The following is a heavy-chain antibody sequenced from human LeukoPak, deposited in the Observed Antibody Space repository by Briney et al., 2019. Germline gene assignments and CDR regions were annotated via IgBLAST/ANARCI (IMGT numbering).Heavy chain of an antibody. CDR3: ARVTEWNDFDY. CDR1: GGSFSGYY. J-gene: IGHJ4*02. Sequence: SETLSLTCAVYGGSFSGYYWSWIRQPPGKGLEWIGEINHSGSTNYNPSLKSRVTMSVDTSKNQFSLKLNSVTAADTAVYYCARVTEWNDFDYWGQGTLVTVS. V-gene: IGHV4-34*01. CDR2: INHSGST. D-gene: IGHD1-1*01.